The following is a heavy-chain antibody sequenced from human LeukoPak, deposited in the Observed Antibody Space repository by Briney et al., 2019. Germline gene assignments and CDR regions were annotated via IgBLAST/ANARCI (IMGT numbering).Heavy chain of an antibody. V-gene: IGHV4-59*01. CDR1: GGSISSYY. D-gene: IGHD2-2*01. CDR3: AREYPGWFDP. J-gene: IGHJ5*02. Sequence: SETLSLTCTVSGGSISSYYWSWIRQPPGKGLEWIGYIYYSGSTNYNPSLKSRVTISVDTSRNQFSLKLSSVTAADTAVYYCAREYPGWFDPWGQGTLVTVSS. CDR2: IYYSGST.